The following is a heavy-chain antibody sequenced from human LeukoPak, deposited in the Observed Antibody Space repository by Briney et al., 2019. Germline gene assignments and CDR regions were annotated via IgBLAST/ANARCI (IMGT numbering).Heavy chain of an antibody. Sequence: SETLSLACTVSGGSISSAYWGWIRQPPGKGLEWIGSIYYSKNTYYNPSLKSRVTISADTSKNQFSLTLGSVSATDTAVYYCVSPRGFSYGYFDYWGQGTLVTVSS. V-gene: IGHV4-39*01. J-gene: IGHJ4*02. CDR1: GGSISSAY. D-gene: IGHD5-18*01. CDR2: IYYSKNT. CDR3: VSPRGFSYGYFDY.